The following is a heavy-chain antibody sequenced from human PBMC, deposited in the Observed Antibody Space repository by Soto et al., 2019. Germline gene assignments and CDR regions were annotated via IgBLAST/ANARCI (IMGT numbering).Heavy chain of an antibody. CDR3: ARDPQYSSGCRY. J-gene: IGHJ4*02. CDR1: GGSISSYY. CDR2: IYYSGST. V-gene: IGHV4-59*12. Sequence: PSETLSLTCTVSGGSISSYYWSWIRQPPGKGLEWIGYIYYSGSTNYNPSLKSRVTISVDTSKNQFSLKLSSVTAADTAVYYCARDPQYSSGCRYWGQGTLVTVSS. D-gene: IGHD6-19*01.